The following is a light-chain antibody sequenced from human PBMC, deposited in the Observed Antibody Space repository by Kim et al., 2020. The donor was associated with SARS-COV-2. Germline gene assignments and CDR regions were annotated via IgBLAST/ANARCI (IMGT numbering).Light chain of an antibody. Sequence: SPGQTARITCSGYALPKKYAYWDQQQSGQAPVLIIYEDNKRPSGIPDRFSVSLSGTMATLTINGAQVEDEADYYCYSTDSSGDQRVFGGGTQLTVL. CDR1: ALPKKY. CDR3: YSTDSSGDQRV. J-gene: IGLJ3*02. V-gene: IGLV3-10*01. CDR2: EDN.